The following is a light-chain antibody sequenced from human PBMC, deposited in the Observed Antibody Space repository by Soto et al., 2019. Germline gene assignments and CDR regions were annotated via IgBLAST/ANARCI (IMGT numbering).Light chain of an antibody. V-gene: IGLV3-27*01. CDR1: VLAKKY. J-gene: IGLJ3*02. CDR3: YSAADNIRV. CDR2: KDS. Sequence: SYELTQPSSVSGSPGQTARMTCSGDVLAKKYARWFQQKPGQAPVLVIYKDSERPSGIPERFSGSSSGTTVTLTISGAQVEDEADYYCYSAADNIRVFGGGTQLTVL.